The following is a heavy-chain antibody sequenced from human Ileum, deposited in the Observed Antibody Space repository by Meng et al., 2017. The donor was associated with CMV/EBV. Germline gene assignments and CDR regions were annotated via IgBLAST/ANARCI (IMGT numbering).Heavy chain of an antibody. J-gene: IGHJ4*02. D-gene: IGHD2-8*01. CDR3: ARGKWSLAYEY. CDR1: GGSVKSGTFY. CDR2: IYYNGDT. Sequence: SETLSLTCSVSGGSVKSGTFYWTWIRRPPGKGLEWIGHIYYNGDTKDNPSLKSRVTISRDTSKNQFSLRLNSVTAADTAAYYCARGKWSLAYEYWGQGTVVTVSS. V-gene: IGHV4-61*01.